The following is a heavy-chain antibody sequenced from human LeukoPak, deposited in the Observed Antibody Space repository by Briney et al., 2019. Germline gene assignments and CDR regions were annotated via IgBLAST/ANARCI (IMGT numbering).Heavy chain of an antibody. CDR1: GGSISSSNW. V-gene: IGHV4-4*02. D-gene: IGHD5-18*01. CDR3: ARGGHGYSYGLKDAFDI. CDR2: IYHSGST. J-gene: IGHJ3*02. Sequence: SETLSLTCAVSGGSISSSNWWSWVRQPPGKGLEWIGEIYHSGSTNYNPSLKSRVTISVDTSKNQFSLKLSSVTAADTAVYYCARGGHGYSYGLKDAFDIWGQGTMVTVSS.